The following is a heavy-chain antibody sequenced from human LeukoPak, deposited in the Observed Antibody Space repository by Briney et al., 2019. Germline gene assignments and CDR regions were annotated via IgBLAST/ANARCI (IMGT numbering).Heavy chain of an antibody. CDR2: ISAYNGNT. D-gene: IGHD3-22*01. J-gene: IGHJ4*02. CDR1: AYSFSSYG. V-gene: IGHV1-18*01. CDR3: ARAHPEYYDSRGRNPLDY. Sequence: ASVKLSCKASAYSFSSYGISWVRQPPGQGLEWMGWISAYNGNTNYAQQLQGRVTMTTDTSTSTANMELRSLRSDDTAVYYCARAHPEYYDSRGRNPLDYWGQGTLVTVAS.